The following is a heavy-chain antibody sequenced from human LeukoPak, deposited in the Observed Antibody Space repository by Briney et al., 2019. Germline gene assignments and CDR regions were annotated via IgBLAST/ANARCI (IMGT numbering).Heavy chain of an antibody. CDR2: ISGSGGST. D-gene: IGHD6-13*01. CDR1: GFTFSSYA. V-gene: IGHV3-23*01. J-gene: IGHJ4*02. CDR3: AKDLSSSWNYFDY. Sequence: PGGSLSLSCAASGFTFSSYAMNGVRRAPGRGLEWVSGISGSGGSTYYADSVKGRVTISRDNSKNTLYLQMNSLRAEDTAVYYCAKDLSSSWNYFDYWGQGTLVTVSS.